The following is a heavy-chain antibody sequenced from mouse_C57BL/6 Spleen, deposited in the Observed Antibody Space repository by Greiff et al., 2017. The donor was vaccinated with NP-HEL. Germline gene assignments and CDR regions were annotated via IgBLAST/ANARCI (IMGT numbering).Heavy chain of an antibody. D-gene: IGHD1-1*01. CDR2: IDPEDGDT. CDR3: TTSYYGSNYAMDY. J-gene: IGHJ4*01. Sequence: VQLKESGAELVRPGASVKLSCTASGFNIKDYYMHWVKQRPEQGLEWIGRIDPEDGDTDYAPKFQGKATMTADTSSNTAYLQLSSLTSEDTAVYYCTTSYYGSNYAMDYWGQGTSVTVSS. CDR1: GFNIKDYY. V-gene: IGHV14-1*01.